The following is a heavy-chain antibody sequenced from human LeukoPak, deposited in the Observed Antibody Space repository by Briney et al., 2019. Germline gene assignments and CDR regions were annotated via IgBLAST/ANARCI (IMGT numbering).Heavy chain of an antibody. J-gene: IGHJ6*02. V-gene: IGHV1-8*01. CDR3: ARALRKVTSSYYYGMDV. CDR1: GYTFISYD. Sequence: ASVKVSCKASGYTFISYDINWVRQATGQGLEWMGWMNPNSGGTGLAEKFQGRVTMTKSTSISAAYMELSSLRSEDTAVYYCARALRKVTSSYYYGMDVWGQGTTVTVSS. D-gene: IGHD4-17*01. CDR2: MNPNSGGT.